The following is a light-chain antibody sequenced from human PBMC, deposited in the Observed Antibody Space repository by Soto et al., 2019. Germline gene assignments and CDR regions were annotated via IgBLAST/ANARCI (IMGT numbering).Light chain of an antibody. J-gene: IGKJ2*01. CDR1: QSVSGN. CDR3: QQYYKLPYT. V-gene: IGKV3-15*01. Sequence: EIVMTQSPATLSVSPGERATLSCRASQSVSGNLAWYQHKRGQAPRLLIYGASARATDIPARFSGRGSGTEFTLTISSLQSEEFAVYYCQQYYKLPYTFGQGTRLEIK. CDR2: GAS.